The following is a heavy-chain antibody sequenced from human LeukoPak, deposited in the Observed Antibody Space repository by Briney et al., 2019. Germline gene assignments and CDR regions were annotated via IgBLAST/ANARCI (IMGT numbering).Heavy chain of an antibody. CDR3: ARGLNTSPGVDY. CDR1: GFTFSNYW. Sequence: PGGSLRLSCAASGFTFSNYWMNWVRQAPGKGLEWVANIKEDGSKKYYVESVKGRFTVSRDNAKNSVYLQMSSLRDEDTAVYYCARGLNTSPGVDYWGQGTLVTVSS. CDR2: IKEDGSKK. J-gene: IGHJ4*02. D-gene: IGHD3-16*01. V-gene: IGHV3-7*01.